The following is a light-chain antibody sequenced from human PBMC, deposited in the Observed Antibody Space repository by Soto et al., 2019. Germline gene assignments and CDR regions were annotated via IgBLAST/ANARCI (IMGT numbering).Light chain of an antibody. J-gene: IGKJ5*01. CDR2: DAS. V-gene: IGKV1-5*01. Sequence: DIQVTQSPPTLSASVGDRVTITCRASQTMSTWMAWYQHKPGKAPKLLVYDASTSQRGVASRSSGSGSGTEFTLTISGLQPDDFAPYYCQQFNSYPNTFGQGTRLEIK. CDR1: QTMSTW. CDR3: QQFNSYPNT.